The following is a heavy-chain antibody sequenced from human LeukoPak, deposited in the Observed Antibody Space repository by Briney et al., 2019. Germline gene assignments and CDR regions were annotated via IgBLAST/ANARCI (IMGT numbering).Heavy chain of an antibody. Sequence: PGGSLKLSCAASGFTFSGSAMHWVRQASGRELEWVGRIRTKANSYATSYAASLKGRFTISRDDSKNTAYLQMNSLKTEDTAVYYCAISYCSSTSCYLDYWGQGTLVTVSS. J-gene: IGHJ4*02. CDR1: GFTFSGSA. CDR3: AISYCSSTSCYLDY. CDR2: IRTKANSYAT. D-gene: IGHD2-2*01. V-gene: IGHV3-73*01.